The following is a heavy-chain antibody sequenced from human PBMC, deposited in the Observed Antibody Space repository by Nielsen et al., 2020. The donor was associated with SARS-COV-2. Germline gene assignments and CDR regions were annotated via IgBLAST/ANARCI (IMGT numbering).Heavy chain of an antibody. CDR3: AREGSGVVPGPLGIGMWYLYYYMDV. V-gene: IGHV1-18*01. Sequence: ASVKVFCKASDNTFTSITWVRQAPGQGLEWMGRISANNGNVKYAQNLQGRVTMTTDTSTSTVYMELKRLRSDDTAVYYCAREGSGVVPGPLGIGMWYLYYYMDVWGKGTTVTVSS. J-gene: IGHJ6*03. D-gene: IGHD2-2*01. CDR1: DNTFTS. CDR2: ISANNGNV.